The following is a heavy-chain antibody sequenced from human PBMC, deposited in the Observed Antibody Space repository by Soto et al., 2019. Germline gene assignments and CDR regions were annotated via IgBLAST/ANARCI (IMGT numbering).Heavy chain of an antibody. D-gene: IGHD6-19*01. CDR1: GYTFTSYY. CDR2: INPSGGST. V-gene: IGHV1-46*01. J-gene: IGHJ3*02. CDR3: ARDGEGIAVPGNSFDI. Sequence: ASVKVSCKASGYTFTSYYMHWVRQAPGQGLEWMGIINPSGGSTSYAQKFQGRVTMTRNTSISTAYMELSSLRSEDTAVYYCARDGEGIAVPGNSFDIWGQGTMVTVSS.